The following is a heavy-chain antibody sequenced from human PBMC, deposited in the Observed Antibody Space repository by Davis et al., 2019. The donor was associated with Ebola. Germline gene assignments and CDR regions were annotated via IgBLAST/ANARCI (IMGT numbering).Heavy chain of an antibody. CDR2: IIPVFGRT. CDR1: GGTFSSDT. V-gene: IGHV1-69*02. Sequence: SVKVSCKAPGGTFSSDTINWVRQAPGLGLEWMGRIIPVFGRTDYAPNFQGTITADKATGTAYMELSSLTSEDTAVYYCAYLRDYYGSGSPAYWGQGTLVTVSS. D-gene: IGHD3-10*01. J-gene: IGHJ4*02. CDR3: AYLRDYYGSGSPAY.